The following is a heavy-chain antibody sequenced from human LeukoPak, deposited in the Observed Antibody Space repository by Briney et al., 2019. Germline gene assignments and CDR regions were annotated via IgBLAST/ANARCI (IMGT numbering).Heavy chain of an antibody. CDR1: GYTFTSYD. J-gene: IGHJ6*02. CDR2: MNPNSGNT. Sequence: GASVKVSCKASGYTFTSYDINWVRRATGQGLEWMGWMNPNSGNTGYAQKFQGRVTMTRNTSISTAYMELSSLRSEDTAVYYCASRSGSYWPYYYYGMDVWGQGTTVTVSS. CDR3: ASRSGSYWPYYYYGMDV. D-gene: IGHD3-10*01. V-gene: IGHV1-8*01.